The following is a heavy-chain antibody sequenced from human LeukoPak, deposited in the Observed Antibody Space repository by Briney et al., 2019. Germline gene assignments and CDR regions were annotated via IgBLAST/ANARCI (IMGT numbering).Heavy chain of an antibody. Sequence: ASVKVSCKASGYTFTSYGISWVRQAAGQGLEWMGWISAYNGNTNYAQKLQGRVTMTTDTSTSTAYMELRSLRSDDTAVYYCARESRLRYFVWLVGGYYWGQGTLVTVSS. CDR2: ISAYNGNT. CDR3: ARESRLRYFVWLVGGYY. V-gene: IGHV1-18*01. J-gene: IGHJ4*02. CDR1: GYTFTSYG. D-gene: IGHD3-9*01.